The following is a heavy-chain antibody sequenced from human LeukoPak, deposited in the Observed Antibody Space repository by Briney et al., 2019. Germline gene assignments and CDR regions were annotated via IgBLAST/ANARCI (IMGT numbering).Heavy chain of an antibody. CDR2: VGADNGHT. CDR3: ARPVNTYFDY. Sequence: ASVTVSCKASGYTFASYGISWVRQAPGQGLEWMGWVGADNGHTDHARKVQGRVTMTTDTSTSTAYMELRSLRSDDTAVYYCARPVNTYFDYWGQGTLVTVSS. D-gene: IGHD5-18*01. J-gene: IGHJ4*02. V-gene: IGHV1-18*01. CDR1: GYTFASYG.